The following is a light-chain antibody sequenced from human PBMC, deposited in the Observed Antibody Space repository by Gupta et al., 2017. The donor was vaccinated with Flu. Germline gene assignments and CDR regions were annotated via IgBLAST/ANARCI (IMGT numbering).Light chain of an antibody. V-gene: IGLV2-14*01. J-gene: IGLJ1*01. Sequence: QSALTQPASASRYPGQPITLSGTGTSSDVGAFNFFSWYQQYPGKAHNLVIYDVSHRPSGASRFSGSKSGNTASLTIPGLQAEDDAYYYCVSYTTISLYVFGTGTRVTVL. CDR3: VSYTTISLYV. CDR1: SSDVGAFNF. CDR2: DVS.